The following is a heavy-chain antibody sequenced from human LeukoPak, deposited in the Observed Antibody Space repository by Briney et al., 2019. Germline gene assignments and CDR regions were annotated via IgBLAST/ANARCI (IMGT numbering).Heavy chain of an antibody. CDR1: GGTFSSYA. Sequence: ASVKVSCKASGGTFSSYAISWVRQAPGQGLEWMGGIFPIFGTANYAQKFQGRVTITADESTSTAYMELSSLRSEDTAVYYCARDPDIAAAAYGDLRDYWGQGTLVTVSS. CDR3: ARDPDIAAAAYGDLRDY. J-gene: IGHJ4*02. D-gene: IGHD6-13*01. CDR2: IFPIFGTA. V-gene: IGHV1-69*13.